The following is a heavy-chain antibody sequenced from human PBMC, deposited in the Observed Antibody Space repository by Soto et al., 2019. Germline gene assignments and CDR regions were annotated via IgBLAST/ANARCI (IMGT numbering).Heavy chain of an antibody. J-gene: IGHJ4*02. CDR2: IYYSGST. V-gene: IGHV4-31*03. CDR1: GGSISSGGYY. CDR3: AGDSGAARPRGAFDY. D-gene: IGHD6-6*01. Sequence: SETLSLTCSVSGGSISSGGYYWSWIRQHPGKGLEWIGYIYYSGSTSSNPSLKSRVTISVDTSKGQFSLRLSSVTAADTAVYYCAGDSGAARPRGAFDYWGPGTLVTVSS.